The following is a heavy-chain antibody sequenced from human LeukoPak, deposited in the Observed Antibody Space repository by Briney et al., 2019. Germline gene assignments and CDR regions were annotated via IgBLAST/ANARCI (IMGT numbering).Heavy chain of an antibody. CDR1: GGSISNYY. CDR2: IYNSGST. V-gene: IGHV4-59*01. Sequence: SETLSLTCTVSGGSISNYYWSWIRQPPGKGLEWIGYIYNSGSTIYNPSLKSRATMSEDTSKNQFSLKLTSVTAADTALYYCARVLSSGWAGFDHWGQGALVTVSS. CDR3: ARVLSSGWAGFDH. J-gene: IGHJ4*02. D-gene: IGHD6-19*01.